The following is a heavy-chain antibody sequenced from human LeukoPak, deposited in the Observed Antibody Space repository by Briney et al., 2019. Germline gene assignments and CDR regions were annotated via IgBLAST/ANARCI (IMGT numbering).Heavy chain of an antibody. CDR3: ARLSSDGYFEY. CDR1: GGSISNDY. Sequence: SETLSLTCTVSGGSISNDYWSWIRQPPGKGLEWIAYMYPSGDTNYNPSLKSRVTISVDTSKNQFSLMLSSVTAADTAVYYCARLSSDGYFEYWGQGTLVTVSS. D-gene: IGHD6-19*01. J-gene: IGHJ4*02. V-gene: IGHV4-59*08. CDR2: MYPSGDT.